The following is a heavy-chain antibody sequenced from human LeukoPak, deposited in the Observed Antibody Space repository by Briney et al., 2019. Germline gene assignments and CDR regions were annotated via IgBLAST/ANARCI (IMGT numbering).Heavy chain of an antibody. Sequence: PGGSLRLSCAASGFTFSSYEMNWVRQAPGKGLEWVSHITSSDSKTYHADSVKGRFTISRDNAKNSLYLQMNSLSAEDTAVYYCAREGTYYHGGSTYEDAFDIWGLRTMVTVSS. CDR2: ITSSDSKT. CDR1: GFTFSSYE. J-gene: IGHJ3*02. V-gene: IGHV3-48*03. CDR3: AREGTYYHGGSTYEDAFDI. D-gene: IGHD3-10*01.